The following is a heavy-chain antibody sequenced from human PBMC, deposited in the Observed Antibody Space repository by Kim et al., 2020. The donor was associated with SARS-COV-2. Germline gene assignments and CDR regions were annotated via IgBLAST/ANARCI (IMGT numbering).Heavy chain of an antibody. CDR1: GYTFTSYY. CDR3: ARDAPRRVTMIGFDY. J-gene: IGHJ4*02. Sequence: ASVKVSCKASGYTFTSYYMHWVRQAPGQGLEWMGIINPSGGSTSYAQKFQGRVTMTRDTSTSTVYMELSSLRSEDTAVYYCARDAPRRVTMIGFDYWGQGTLVTVSS. CDR2: INPSGGST. D-gene: IGHD3-22*01. V-gene: IGHV1-46*01.